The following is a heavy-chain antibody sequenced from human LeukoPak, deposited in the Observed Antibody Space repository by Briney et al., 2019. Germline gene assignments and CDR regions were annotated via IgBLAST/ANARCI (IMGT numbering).Heavy chain of an antibody. D-gene: IGHD3-3*01. J-gene: IGHJ2*01. Sequence: SETLSLTCTVSGGSISSYYWSWIRHPPGKGLEWIGYIYYSGSTNYNPSLKSRVTISVDTSKNQFSLKLSSVTVADTAVYYCARHQGVVDLWGRGSLVTVSS. V-gene: IGHV4-59*08. CDR1: GGSISSYY. CDR3: ARHQGVVDL. CDR2: IYYSGST.